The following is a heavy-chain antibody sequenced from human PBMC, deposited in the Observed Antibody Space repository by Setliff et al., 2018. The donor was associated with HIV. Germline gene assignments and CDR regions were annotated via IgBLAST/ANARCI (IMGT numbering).Heavy chain of an antibody. J-gene: IGHJ4*02. CDR3: ARGTYDSDY. V-gene: IGHV1-18*01. CDR1: GYTFTSYG. CDR2: ISAYNGHT. D-gene: IGHD3-22*01. Sequence: GASVKVSCKASGYTFTSYGISWVRQAPGQGLEWMGWISAYNGHTNYAQKLQGRVTMTRNTSISTAYMELSSLRSEDTAVYYCARGTYDSDYWGQGTLVTVSS.